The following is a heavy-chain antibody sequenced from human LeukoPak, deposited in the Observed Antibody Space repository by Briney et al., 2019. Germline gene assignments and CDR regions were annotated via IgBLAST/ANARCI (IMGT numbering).Heavy chain of an antibody. CDR3: AREAHYYDSSGYYIYYYYYMDV. CDR2: IIPIFGTA. CDR1: GGTFSSYA. V-gene: IGHV1-69*05. Sequence: SVKVSCKASGGTFSSYAISWVRQAPGQGLEWMGRIIPIFGTANYAQKFQGRVTITTDESTSTAYVELSSLRSEDTAVYYCAREAHYYDSSGYYIYYYYYMDVWGKGTTVTVSS. D-gene: IGHD3-22*01. J-gene: IGHJ6*03.